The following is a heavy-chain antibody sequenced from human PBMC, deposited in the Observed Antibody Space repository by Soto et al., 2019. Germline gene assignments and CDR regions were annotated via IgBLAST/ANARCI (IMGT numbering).Heavy chain of an antibody. CDR3: ARDKAIRGYYYGMDG. CDR2: INSDGSST. D-gene: IGHD3-3*01. J-gene: IGHJ6*02. V-gene: IGHV3-74*01. Sequence: GRSLRLSCAASGFPFSRYWMHWVHQTPGKGLVLVSRINSDGSSTSYADSVKGRFTISRDNAKNTLYLQMNSLRAEDTAVYYCARDKAIRGYYYGMDGWGQGTTVTVSS. CDR1: GFPFSRYW.